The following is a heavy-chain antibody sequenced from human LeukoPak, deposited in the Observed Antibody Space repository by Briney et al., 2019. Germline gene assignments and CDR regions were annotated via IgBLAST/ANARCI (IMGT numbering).Heavy chain of an antibody. Sequence: SETLSLTCAVYGGSFSGYYWSWIRQPAGKGLEWIGRIYTSGSTNYNPSLKSRVTISVDTSKNQFSLKLSSVTAADTAVYYCARRTIFGVNDAFDIWGQGTMVTVSS. V-gene: IGHV4-59*10. CDR1: GGSFSGYY. CDR2: IYTSGST. CDR3: ARRTIFGVNDAFDI. D-gene: IGHD3-3*01. J-gene: IGHJ3*02.